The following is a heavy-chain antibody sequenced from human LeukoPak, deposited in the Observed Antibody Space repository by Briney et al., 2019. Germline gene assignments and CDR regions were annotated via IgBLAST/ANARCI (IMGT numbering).Heavy chain of an antibody. V-gene: IGHV3-53*01. J-gene: IGHJ4*02. D-gene: IGHD4-23*01. CDR2: IYSGGSI. CDR3: AGQERVRWRYFDY. CDR1: DFTVSSNY. Sequence: GGSLRLSCAASDFTVSSNYMSWVRQAPGKGLEWISIIYSGGSIYYAASVKGRFTISRDKSKNTLYLQMNNLRAEDTAVYYCAGQERVRWRYFDYWGQGTLVTVSS.